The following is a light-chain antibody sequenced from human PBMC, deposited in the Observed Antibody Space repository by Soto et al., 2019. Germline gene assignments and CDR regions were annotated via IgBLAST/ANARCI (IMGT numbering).Light chain of an antibody. CDR3: QQFDNYPLT. V-gene: IGKV3-20*01. J-gene: IGKJ4*01. Sequence: EIVLTQSPGPLSLSPGERATLSCRASQSVSRSYLAWYQQKPGQAPRLLIYGASSRATGIPDRFSGSGSGTDFTLTITSLQPEDFATYYCQQFDNYPLTFGGGTKVDIK. CDR2: GAS. CDR1: QSVSRSY.